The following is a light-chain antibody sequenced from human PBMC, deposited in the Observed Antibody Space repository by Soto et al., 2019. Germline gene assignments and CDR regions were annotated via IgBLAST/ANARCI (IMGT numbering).Light chain of an antibody. Sequence: QPVLTQSPSASASLGASVKLTCTLSSGHSTYAIAWHQQQPEKGPRYLMKLDSDGSHSKGDGIPDRFSGSSSGAERYLTISSLQSEDEADYYCQTWATGPDWVFGGGTQLTV. V-gene: IGLV4-69*01. CDR1: SGHSTYA. CDR2: LDSDGSH. J-gene: IGLJ3*02. CDR3: QTWATGPDWV.